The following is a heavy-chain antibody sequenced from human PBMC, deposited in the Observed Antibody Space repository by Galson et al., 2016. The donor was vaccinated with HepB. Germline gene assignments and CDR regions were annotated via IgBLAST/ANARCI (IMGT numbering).Heavy chain of an antibody. J-gene: IGHJ3*01. CDR3: ARAGDIVNAYDAFDL. Sequence: SVKVSCKAFGYTFTSSHINWVRQAPGEGLEWMGWMHPSSGNTAIAQKFQGRVTLTRSTSAGTAYMALRSLTSEDTAVYYCARAGDIVNAYDAFDLWGRGTMVSVSS. CDR2: MHPSSGNT. D-gene: IGHD5-12*01. CDR1: GYTFTSSH. V-gene: IGHV1-8*01.